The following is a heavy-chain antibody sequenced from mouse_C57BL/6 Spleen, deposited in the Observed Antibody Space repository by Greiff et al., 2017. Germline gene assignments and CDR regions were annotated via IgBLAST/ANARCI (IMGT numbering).Heavy chain of an antibody. J-gene: IGHJ3*01. V-gene: IGHV14-1*01. D-gene: IGHD2-5*01. Sequence: VQLQQSGAELMRPGASVKLSCTASGFNIKDYYMHWVKQRPEQGLEWIGRIDPEDGDTEYAPKFQGKATMTADPSSNTAYLQLSSLTSEDTAVYYCTTGYSNPAYWGQGTLVTVSA. CDR1: GFNIKDYY. CDR2: IDPEDGDT. CDR3: TTGYSNPAY.